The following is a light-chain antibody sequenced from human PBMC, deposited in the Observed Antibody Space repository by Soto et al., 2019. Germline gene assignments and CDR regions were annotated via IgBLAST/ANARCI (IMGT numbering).Light chain of an antibody. CDR2: DAS. CDR3: QQRSNWRFT. V-gene: IGKV3-11*01. Sequence: EIVLTQSPATLSLSPGERATLSCRASESVSSYLAWYQQKPGQAPRLLLYDASSSATGIPARFSGSGSGADFTLPISSLEPEDFAVYYCQQRSNWRFTFGPGTKVEIK. CDR1: ESVSSY. J-gene: IGKJ3*01.